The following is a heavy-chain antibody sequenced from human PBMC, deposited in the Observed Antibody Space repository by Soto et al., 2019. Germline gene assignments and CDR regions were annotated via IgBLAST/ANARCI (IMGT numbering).Heavy chain of an antibody. V-gene: IGHV3-23*01. Sequence: VQLLESGGGLVQPGGSLRLSCATSGFTFASYAMSWVRWAPGKGLEWVSVVGTSGGTTHYADSVKGRFIISRDNSQKTVYLQMNSLRAEDTAIYCWASSWAGWTADGLEIWGRGTLVTVSS. D-gene: IGHD3-3*01. CDR3: ASSWAGWTADGLEI. CDR2: VGTSGGTT. CDR1: GFTFASYA. J-gene: IGHJ3*02.